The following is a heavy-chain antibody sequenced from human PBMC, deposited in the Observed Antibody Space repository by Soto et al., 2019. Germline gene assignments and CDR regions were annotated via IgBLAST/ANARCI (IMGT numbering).Heavy chain of an antibody. CDR3: ARRTPSYASESYRFDP. Sequence: PSETLSLTCTVSGGSITGTTNYWGWIRQPPGKGLEWIGTVDYTGSTNYNPSLESRVTISVDTSKNQFSLNLRSVTAADTAVYYCARRTPSYASESYRFDPWGQGALVTVSS. V-gene: IGHV4-39*01. J-gene: IGHJ5*02. CDR1: GGSITGTTNY. CDR2: VDYTGST. D-gene: IGHD3-10*01.